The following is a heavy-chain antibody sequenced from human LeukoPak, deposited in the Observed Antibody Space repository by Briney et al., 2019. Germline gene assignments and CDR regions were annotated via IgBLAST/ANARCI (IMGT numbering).Heavy chain of an antibody. CDR2: ISYDGSNK. J-gene: IGHJ6*03. V-gene: IGHV3-30*01. CDR1: GFTFSSYA. Sequence: GGSLRLSCAASGFTFSSYAMHWVRQAPGKGLEWVAVISYDGSNKYYADSVKGRFTISRDNSENTLYLQMNSLRAEDTAVYYCARDGSRVRYCSSTSCSYYYYYYMDVWGKGTTVTVSS. CDR3: ARDGSRVRYCSSTSCSYYYYYYMDV. D-gene: IGHD2-2*01.